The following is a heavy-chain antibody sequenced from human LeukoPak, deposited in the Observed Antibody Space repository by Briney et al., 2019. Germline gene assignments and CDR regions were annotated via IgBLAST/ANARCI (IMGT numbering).Heavy chain of an antibody. CDR3: ARRRLAQESIRPGIDAFDV. V-gene: IGHV5-51*01. CDR1: GYGFTSYW. CDR2: IYPGDSDT. Sequence: GESLRISCKGSGYGFTSYWIGWVRQMPGKGLEWMGIIYPGDSDTRYSPSFQGQVTISADKSISTAYVHLKASDTAIYYCARRRLAQESIRPGIDAFDVWGQGTVVTVSA. D-gene: IGHD3-16*01. J-gene: IGHJ3*01.